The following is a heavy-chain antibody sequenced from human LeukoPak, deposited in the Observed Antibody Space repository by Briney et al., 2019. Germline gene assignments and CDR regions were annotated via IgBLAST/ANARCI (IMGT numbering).Heavy chain of an antibody. CDR3: ATAGGYCSGGSCYDYFDY. CDR2: FDPEDGET. D-gene: IGHD2-15*01. CDR1: GYTLTELS. V-gene: IGHV1-24*01. Sequence: VASVKVSCKVSGYTLTELSMHWVRQAPGKGLEWMGGFDPEDGETIYAQKFQGRVTMTEDTSTDIAYMELSSLRSEDTAVYYCATAGGYCSGGSCYDYFDYWGQGTLVTVSS. J-gene: IGHJ4*02.